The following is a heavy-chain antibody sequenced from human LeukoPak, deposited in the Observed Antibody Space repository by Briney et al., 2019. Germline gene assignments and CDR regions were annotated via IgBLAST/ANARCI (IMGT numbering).Heavy chain of an antibody. CDR2: IIPIFGTA. D-gene: IGHD5-18*01. J-gene: IGHJ4*02. CDR1: GGTFSSYA. V-gene: IGHV1-69*05. Sequence: SVKVSCKASGGTFSSYAISWVRQAPGQGLEWMGGIIPIFGTANYAQKFQGRVTITTDESTSTAYMELSSLRSEDTAVYYCARGSGHRASYGLYYFDYWGQGTLVTVSS. CDR3: ARGSGHRASYGLYYFDY.